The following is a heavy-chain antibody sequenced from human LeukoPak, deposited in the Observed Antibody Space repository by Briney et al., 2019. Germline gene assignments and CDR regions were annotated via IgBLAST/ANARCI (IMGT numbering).Heavy chain of an antibody. J-gene: IGHJ4*02. CDR3: ARALRITIFNY. D-gene: IGHD3-3*01. V-gene: IGHV4-4*07. Sequence: PSETLSLTCTVSGGSLGTYYWSWIRQPAGKGLEWIGRIYTTGSTHCNPSLKSRVTLSVDTSNNQFSLKLSSVTAADTAVYYCARALRITIFNYWGQGTLVTVSS. CDR1: GGSLGTYY. CDR2: IYTTGST.